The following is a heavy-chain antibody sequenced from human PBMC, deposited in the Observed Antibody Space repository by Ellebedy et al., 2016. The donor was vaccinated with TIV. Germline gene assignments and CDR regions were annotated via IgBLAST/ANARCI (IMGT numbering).Heavy chain of an antibody. CDR3: ARAPAGTQQSPLDY. J-gene: IGHJ4*02. D-gene: IGHD6-13*01. Sequence: MPSETLSLTCAVSGGAISSTNWWTWVRQPPGQGLEWSGEIYQSGSTNYNPSLNSRVTISVDKSKNQFSLKLTSVTAADTAVYYCARAPAGTQQSPLDYWGQGTLVTVSS. CDR2: IYQSGST. CDR1: GGAISSTNW. V-gene: IGHV4-4*02.